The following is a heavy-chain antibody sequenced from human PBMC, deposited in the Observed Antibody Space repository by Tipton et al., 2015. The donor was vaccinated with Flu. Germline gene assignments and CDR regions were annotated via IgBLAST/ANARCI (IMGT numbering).Heavy chain of an antibody. V-gene: IGHV3-66*01. CDR3: ASWGDAVLAPDGSQH. CDR1: GFIFSSHW. D-gene: IGHD6-13*01. CDR2: IYRDGDR. Sequence: SLRLSCAASGFIFSSHWMSWVRQAPGKGLEWVSVIYRDGDRIYADSVKDRFIISRDNSKNMVYLQMNSLRAEDTAVYYCASWGDAVLAPDGSQHWGQGTLVTVSS. J-gene: IGHJ1*01.